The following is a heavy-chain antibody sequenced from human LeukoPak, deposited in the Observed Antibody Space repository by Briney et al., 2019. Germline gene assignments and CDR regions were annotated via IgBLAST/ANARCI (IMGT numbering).Heavy chain of an antibody. CDR1: GGSISSGSYY. CDR2: IYTSGST. D-gene: IGHD4-11*01. V-gene: IGHV4-61*02. CDR3: ARDKTTVSSTSIRNYYHYMDV. J-gene: IGHJ6*03. Sequence: PSQTLSLTCTVSGGSISSGSYYWSWIRQPAGKGLEWIGRIYTSGSTNYNPSLESRVTMSVDTSKNQFSLKLSSVTAADTAVYYCARDKTTVSSTSIRNYYHYMDVWGKGTTVTVSS.